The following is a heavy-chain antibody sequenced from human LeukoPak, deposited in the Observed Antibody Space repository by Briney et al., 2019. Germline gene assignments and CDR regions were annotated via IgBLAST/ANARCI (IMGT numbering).Heavy chain of an antibody. CDR1: GFTFSSYG. CDR2: IRYDGSNK. CDR3: AKDGGYSYGHKSGLDY. J-gene: IGHJ4*02. Sequence: GGSLRLSCAASGFTFSSYGMHWVRQAPGKGLEWVAFIRYDGSNKYYADSVKGRFTISRDNSKNTLYLQMNSLRAEDTAVYYCAKDGGYSYGHKSGLDYWGQGTLVTVSS. D-gene: IGHD5-18*01. V-gene: IGHV3-30*02.